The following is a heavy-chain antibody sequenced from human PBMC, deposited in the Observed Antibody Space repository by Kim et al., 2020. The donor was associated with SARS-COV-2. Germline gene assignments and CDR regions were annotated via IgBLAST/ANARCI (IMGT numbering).Heavy chain of an antibody. J-gene: IGHJ4*02. CDR1: GGSISSGGYY. D-gene: IGHD1-26*01. CDR3: ASDSENSGSFHYFDY. V-gene: IGHV4-31*03. CDR2: IYYSGST. Sequence: SETLSLTCTVSGGSISSGGYYWSWIRQHPGKGLEWIGYIYYSGSTYYNPSLKSRVTISVDTSKNQFSLKLSSVTAADTAVYYCASDSENSGSFHYFDYWGQGTLVTVSS.